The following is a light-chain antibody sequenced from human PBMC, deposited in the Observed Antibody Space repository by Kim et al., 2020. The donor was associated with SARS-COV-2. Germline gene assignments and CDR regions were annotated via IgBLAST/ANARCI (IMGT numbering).Light chain of an antibody. CDR3: CSYAGGYTWI. CDR2: DVS. J-gene: IGLJ2*01. CDR1: SSDVGDYNY. Sequence: QSALTQPRSVSGSPRQSVTISCTGTSSDVGDYNYVTWHQQHPGKAPKLMIYDVSERPSGVPDRFSGSKSGNTASLTISGLQAEDEADYYCCSYAGGYTWIFGGGTQLTVL. V-gene: IGLV2-11*01.